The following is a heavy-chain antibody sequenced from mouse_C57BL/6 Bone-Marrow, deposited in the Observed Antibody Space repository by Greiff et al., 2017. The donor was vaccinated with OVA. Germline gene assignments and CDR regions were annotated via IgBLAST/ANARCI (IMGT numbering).Heavy chain of an antibody. CDR2: IDPSDSYT. V-gene: IGHV1-69*01. D-gene: IGHD6-2*01. CDR1: GYTFTSYW. J-gene: IGHJ4*01. Sequence: QVQLQQPGAELVMPGASVKLSCKASGYTFTSYWMHWVKQRPGQGLEWIGEIDPSDSYTNYNQKFKGKSTLTVDKSSSTDYMQLNSLTSEDSAVYYCARDDSLYAMDYWGQGTSVTVSS. CDR3: ARDDSLYAMDY.